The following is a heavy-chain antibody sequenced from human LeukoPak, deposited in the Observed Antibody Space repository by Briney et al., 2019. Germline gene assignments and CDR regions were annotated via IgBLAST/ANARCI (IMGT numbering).Heavy chain of an antibody. Sequence: LSCAAXGXXFSXXXXXWVXXXXXXXXXXVXXXXYDGSNKYYADSVKGRFTISRDNSKNTLFLQMNSLRTEDTAVYYCARDLDSSSWXXXWFXPXGQ. J-gene: IGHJ5*02. D-gene: IGHD6-13*01. CDR2: XXYDGSNK. CDR1: GXXFSXXX. CDR3: ARDLDSSSWXXXWFXP. V-gene: IGHV3-30-3*01.